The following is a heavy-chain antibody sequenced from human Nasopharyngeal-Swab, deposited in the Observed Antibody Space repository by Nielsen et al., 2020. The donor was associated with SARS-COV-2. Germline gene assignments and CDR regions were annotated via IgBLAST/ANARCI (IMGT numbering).Heavy chain of an antibody. CDR2: IYYSGST. V-gene: IGHV4-31*02. J-gene: IGHJ4*02. CDR3: ASTLAMVRGVIRDY. Sequence: WIRQPPGKGLEWIGYIYYSGSTYCNPSLKSRVTISVDTSKNQFSLKLSSVTAADTAVYYCASTLAMVRGVIRDYWGQGTLVTVSS. D-gene: IGHD3-10*01.